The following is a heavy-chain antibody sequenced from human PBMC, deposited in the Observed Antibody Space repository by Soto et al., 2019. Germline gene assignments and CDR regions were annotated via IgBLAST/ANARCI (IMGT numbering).Heavy chain of an antibody. CDR2: INPSGTTT. V-gene: IGHV1-46*01. D-gene: IGHD2-21*01. CDR1: GYTFTSYY. Sequence: HVQLVQSGAEVKKPGASVKVSCKASGYTFTSYYIHWVRQAPGQGPEWMGIINPSGTTTDYAQKFQGRVTSSRDTGMSTTYIEPSRLRSEDTSLYYSASNLIARHDHSGMEAWGQGSALSGSS. CDR3: ASNLIARHDHSGMEA. J-gene: IGHJ6*02.